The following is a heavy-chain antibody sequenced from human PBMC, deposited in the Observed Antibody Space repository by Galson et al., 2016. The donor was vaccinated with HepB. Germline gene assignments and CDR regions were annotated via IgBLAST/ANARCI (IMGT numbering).Heavy chain of an antibody. CDR3: TSQRVDERLTSD. V-gene: IGHV3-23*01. CDR2: ISDSGAST. CDR1: GFTFSSSA. J-gene: IGHJ4*02. Sequence: SLRLSCAASGFTFSSSAMSWVRQAPGKGLEWVSSISDSGASTYYADSVRGRFTISRDNSKNTQYLKMKSLRVEDTAVYYCTSQRVDERLTSDWGQGTLVTVSS. D-gene: IGHD2-15*01.